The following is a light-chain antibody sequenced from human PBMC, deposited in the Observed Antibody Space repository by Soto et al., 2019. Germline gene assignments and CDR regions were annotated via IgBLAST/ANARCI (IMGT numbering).Light chain of an antibody. CDR2: EVS. CDR1: SSNVGGYNY. V-gene: IGLV2-8*01. Sequence: QSALTQPPSASGSPGQSVTISCTGTSSNVGGYNYVSWYQQHPGKAPKLMICEVSKRPSGVPDRFSGSKSGNTASLTVSGLQADDEAHYYCSSYAGSNNVVFSGGTKLTVL. CDR3: SSYAGSNNVV. J-gene: IGLJ2*01.